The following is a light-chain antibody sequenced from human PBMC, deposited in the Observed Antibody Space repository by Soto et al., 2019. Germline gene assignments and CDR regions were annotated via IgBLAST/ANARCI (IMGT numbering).Light chain of an antibody. V-gene: IGKV3-20*01. CDR2: GAS. Sequence: EIMLTQSPGTLSLSPGERATLSCRASQSVSSSYLAWYQQKPGQAPRLLICGASSRATGIPDRFSGSGSGTDFTLTISRLEPEDFAVYYCQQYGSSWTFGQGTKV. CDR1: QSVSSSY. J-gene: IGKJ1*01. CDR3: QQYGSSWT.